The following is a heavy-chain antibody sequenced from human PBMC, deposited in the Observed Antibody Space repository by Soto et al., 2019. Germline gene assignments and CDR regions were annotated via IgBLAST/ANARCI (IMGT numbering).Heavy chain of an antibody. Sequence: SETLSLTCTASGGSISSGGYYWSWIRQHPGKGLEWIGYIYYSGSTYYNPSLKSRVTISVDTSKNQFSLKLSSVTAADTAVYYCARVTTVTTRPRNWFDPWGQGTLVTVSS. CDR1: GGSISSGGYY. CDR2: IYYSGST. J-gene: IGHJ5*02. V-gene: IGHV4-31*03. D-gene: IGHD4-17*01. CDR3: ARVTTVTTRPRNWFDP.